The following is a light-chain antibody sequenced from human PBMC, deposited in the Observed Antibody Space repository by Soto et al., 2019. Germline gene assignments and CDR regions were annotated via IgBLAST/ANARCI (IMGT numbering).Light chain of an antibody. V-gene: IGKV3-15*01. CDR3: QQYNNWPPYP. CDR1: QSVSSY. Sequence: VMTKSPDTLSVSPGERGTLSCRASQSVSSYLAWYQQKPGQAPRFLICGASSRATGIPARFSGSGSETEFTLTISSLQSEDVAVCYCQQYNNWPPYPFGQGTKV. J-gene: IGKJ2*01. CDR2: GAS.